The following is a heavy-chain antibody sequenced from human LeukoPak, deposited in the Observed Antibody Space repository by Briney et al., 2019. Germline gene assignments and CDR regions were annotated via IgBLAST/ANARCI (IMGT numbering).Heavy chain of an antibody. J-gene: IGHJ6*02. V-gene: IGHV1-69*13. CDR2: IIPIFGTA. CDR1: GGTFSSYA. Sequence: ASVKVSCKASGGTFSSYAISWVRQAPGQGLEWMGGIIPIFGTANYAQKFQGRVTITADESTSTAYMELSSPRSEDTAVYYCARDAIYDFWSGPDYYYGMDVWGQGTTVTVSS. D-gene: IGHD3-3*01. CDR3: ARDAIYDFWSGPDYYYGMDV.